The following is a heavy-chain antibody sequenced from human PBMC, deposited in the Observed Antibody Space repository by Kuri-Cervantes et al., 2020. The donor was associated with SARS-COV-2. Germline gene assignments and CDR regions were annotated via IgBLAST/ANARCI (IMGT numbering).Heavy chain of an antibody. CDR1: GGTFSSYD. D-gene: IGHD3-10*01. CDR2: MNPNSGNT. V-gene: IGHV1-8*02. J-gene: IGHJ6*03. Sequence: ASVKVSCKASGGTFSSYDINWVRQATGQGLEWMGWMNPNSGNTGYAQKFQGRVTMTRNTSISTAYMELSSLRSEDTAVYYCARADRRVQGVIITRYYYYYYMDVWGKGTTVTVSS. CDR3: ARADRRVQGVIITRYYYYYYMDV.